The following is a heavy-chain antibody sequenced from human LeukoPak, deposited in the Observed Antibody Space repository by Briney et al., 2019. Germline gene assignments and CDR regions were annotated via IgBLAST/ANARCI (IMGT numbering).Heavy chain of an antibody. CDR2: ITRDGNT. CDR3: TRLSGYYLFDY. J-gene: IGHJ4*02. CDR1: GFTVITND. D-gene: IGHD2/OR15-2a*01. V-gene: IGHV3-53*01. Sequence: PGGSLRLSCAASGFTVITNDMTWVRQAPGKGLEWVSVITRDGNTHYADSVKGRFTISRDNSQNTVFLQMSSLRAEDTAVYYCTRLSGYYLFDYWGQGTLVTVSS.